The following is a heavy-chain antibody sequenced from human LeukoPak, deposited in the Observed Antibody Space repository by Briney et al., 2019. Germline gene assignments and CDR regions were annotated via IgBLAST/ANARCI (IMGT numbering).Heavy chain of an antibody. CDR3: ASSTDDFDY. CDR1: GFTFSSYA. D-gene: IGHD2-8*01. Sequence: GGSLRLSCAASGFTFSSYAMHWVRQAPGKGLEWVAVISYDGSNKYYADSVKGRFTISRGNSKNTLYLQMNSLRAEDTAVYYCASSTDDFDYWGQGTLVTVSS. V-gene: IGHV3-30-3*01. J-gene: IGHJ4*02. CDR2: ISYDGSNK.